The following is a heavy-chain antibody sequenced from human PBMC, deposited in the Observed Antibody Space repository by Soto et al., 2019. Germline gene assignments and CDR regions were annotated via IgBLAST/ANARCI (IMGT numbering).Heavy chain of an antibody. J-gene: IGHJ4*02. Sequence: PGGSLRLSCAASGFTFSSYSMNWVRQAPGKGLEWVALISYDGSNQYYADSVKGRFTISRDNSKNTLFLQMNSLRADDTAVYYCAKDQASGQGSFDSWGQGTLVTVSS. CDR1: GFTFSSYS. V-gene: IGHV3-30*18. CDR2: ISYDGSNQ. CDR3: AKDQASGQGSFDS.